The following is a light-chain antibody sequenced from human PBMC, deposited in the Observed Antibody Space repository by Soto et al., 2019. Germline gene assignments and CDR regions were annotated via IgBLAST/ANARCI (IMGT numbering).Light chain of an antibody. CDR2: DXX. J-gene: IGLJ1*01. CDR1: SSDVGGYNY. CDR3: SSYTTVSTYV. V-gene: IGLV2-14*01. Sequence: QSALTQPASVSGSPGQSITISCTGTSSDVGGYNYVSWYQQHPGKAPKLMIXDXXNRPSGVSNRFSGXKSVNTASLTISGLQAEDEADYYCSSYTTVSTYVFGTGTKLTVL.